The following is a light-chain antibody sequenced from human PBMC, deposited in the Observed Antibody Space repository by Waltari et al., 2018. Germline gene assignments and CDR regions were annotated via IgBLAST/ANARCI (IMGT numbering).Light chain of an antibody. Sequence: DIQMTQSPCSLSASVGDRVTITCRASQTVYSYLAWYQQTPGKVPKLLIYDASSLESGVPARFSGSGSGTEFTLTISSLRPEDFATYYCQQHNSHPWTFGQGTKVEIK. CDR2: DAS. CDR3: QQHNSHPWT. CDR1: QTVYSY. J-gene: IGKJ1*01. V-gene: IGKV1-17*03.